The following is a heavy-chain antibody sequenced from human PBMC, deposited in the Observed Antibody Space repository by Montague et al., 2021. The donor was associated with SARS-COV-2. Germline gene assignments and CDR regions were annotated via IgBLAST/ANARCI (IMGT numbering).Heavy chain of an antibody. Sequence: PALVKPTQTLTLTCTFSGFSLSTGGVCVSWIRQPPGKALEWLALIDWDDDKYYSTSLKTRLTISKDTSKNQVVLTMTNMDPVDTATYYCARSHYDILTGYYTVFDYWGQGTLVTVSS. CDR3: ARSHYDILTGYYTVFDY. J-gene: IGHJ4*02. CDR2: IDWDDDK. V-gene: IGHV2-70*01. D-gene: IGHD3-9*01. CDR1: GFSLSTGGVC.